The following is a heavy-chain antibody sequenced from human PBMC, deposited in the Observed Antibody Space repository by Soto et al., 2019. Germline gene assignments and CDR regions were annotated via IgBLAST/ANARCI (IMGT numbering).Heavy chain of an antibody. V-gene: IGHV1-69*08. D-gene: IGHD4-4*01. CDR2: IIPIIGII. J-gene: IGHJ5*02. CDR1: GGTFSTYT. CDR3: AGDPDSHYNDSHASSYP. Sequence: QVQLVQSGAEVKKPGSSVKVSCKASGGTFSTYTITWVRQAPGQGLEWMGRIIPIIGIINYAQKFQGRVTISSDNFTGTAYMELTGLRSDDTAVYYCAGDPDSHYNDSHASSYPWGQGTLVPVAS.